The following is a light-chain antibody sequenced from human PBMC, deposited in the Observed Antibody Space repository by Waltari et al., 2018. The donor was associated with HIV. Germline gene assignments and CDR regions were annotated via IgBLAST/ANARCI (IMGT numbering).Light chain of an antibody. J-gene: IGLJ3*02. CDR2: DNN. V-gene: IGLV1-51*01. CDR1: RSNSGTIY. Sequence: QSVLPQPHSVSAAPAQKVTISCSGSRSNSGTIYVSWYQQLPGTAPKPLIYDNNKRPSGIPDRFSGSKSGTSATLGITGLQTGDEADYYCGTWDSSLSAVVFGGGTKLTVL. CDR3: GTWDSSLSAVV.